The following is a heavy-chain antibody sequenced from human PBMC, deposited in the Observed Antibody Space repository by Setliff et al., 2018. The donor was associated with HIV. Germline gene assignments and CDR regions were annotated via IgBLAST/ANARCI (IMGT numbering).Heavy chain of an antibody. CDR1: GGSISSYY. CDR3: AREIYGGNSRPFDY. J-gene: IGHJ4*02. CDR2: IYYNGDT. V-gene: IGHV4-59*01. Sequence: SETLSLTCTVSGGSISSYYWSWIRQPPGKGLEWIGYIYYNGDTNYNPTLNSRGTISVDTSKNQFSLKLTSVTAADTAVYYCAREIYGGNSRPFDYWGPGTLVTVSS. D-gene: IGHD4-17*01.